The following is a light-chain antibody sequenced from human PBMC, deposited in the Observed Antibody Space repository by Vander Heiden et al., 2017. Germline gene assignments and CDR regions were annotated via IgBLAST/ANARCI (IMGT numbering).Light chain of an antibody. CDR2: EGS. V-gene: IGLV2-23*01. Sequence: QSALTQPPSVSGSPGQSVTISCTGTSSDVGGYNLVSWYQQHPGKAPKLMIYEGSKRPSGVPNRFSGSKSGNTASLTISGLQAEDEADYYCCSYAGSSTFYVFGAGTKVTVL. CDR1: SSDVGGYNL. J-gene: IGLJ1*01. CDR3: CSYAGSSTFYV.